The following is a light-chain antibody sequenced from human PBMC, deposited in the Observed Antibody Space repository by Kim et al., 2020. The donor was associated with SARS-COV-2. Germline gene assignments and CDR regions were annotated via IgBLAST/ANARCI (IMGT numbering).Light chain of an antibody. Sequence: APGKWAHVTCGEYKMESRGVDWYERMPGQAPMLGTYYDADRPAGIPKRFSGSNSGNTAALTISRVEDGDEADYYCQVWDTNSDHWVFGGGTQLTVL. J-gene: IGLJ3*02. CDR3: QVWDTNSDHWV. V-gene: IGLV3-21*04. CDR1: KMESRG. CDR2: YDA.